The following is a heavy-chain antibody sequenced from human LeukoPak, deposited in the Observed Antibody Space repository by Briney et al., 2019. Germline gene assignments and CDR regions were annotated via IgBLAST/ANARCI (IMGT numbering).Heavy chain of an antibody. CDR2: SNPKSGGV. J-gene: IGHJ5*02. Sequence: ASVKVSCRASGYTFTAHYIHWVRQAPGQGLEWMGWSNPKSGGVHYVEKFQDRVTMITDTSIGTAYLELSSLNFDDTAVYYCAREGDNGSVVNGFAPWGQGTLVT. CDR3: AREGDNGSVVNGFAP. V-gene: IGHV1-2*02. CDR1: GYTFTAHY. D-gene: IGHD2-8*01.